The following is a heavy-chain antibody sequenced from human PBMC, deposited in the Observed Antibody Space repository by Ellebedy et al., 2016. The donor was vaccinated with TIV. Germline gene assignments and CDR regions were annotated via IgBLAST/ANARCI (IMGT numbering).Heavy chain of an antibody. CDR2: IYYSGST. CDR3: ASPNSDGDYDY. J-gene: IGHJ4*02. D-gene: IGHD4-17*01. CDR1: GGSISSGDYY. Sequence: LRLXCTVSGGSISSGDYYWSWIRQPPGKGLEWIGYIYYSGSTYYNPSLKSRVTISVDTSKNQFSLKLSSVTAADTAVYYCASPNSDGDYDYWGQGTLVTVSS. V-gene: IGHV4-30-4*01.